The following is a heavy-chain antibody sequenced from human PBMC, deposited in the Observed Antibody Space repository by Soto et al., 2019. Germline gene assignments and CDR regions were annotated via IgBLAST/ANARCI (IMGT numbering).Heavy chain of an antibody. CDR1: EVTLGAVA. CDR2: IDLSAVDT. V-gene: IGHV3-23*01. J-gene: IGHJ4*02. Sequence: GPLSLSPVSSEVTLGAVAMTWIGQAPENALESASSIDLSAVDTYTAPAVKGRYTTSRDDSKNPLYLHMESLRAEDTAVYYCVKDRSSRYLSGLFLDLCGPGIVVTLSS. D-gene: IGHD1-26*01. CDR3: VKDRSSRYLSGLFLDL.